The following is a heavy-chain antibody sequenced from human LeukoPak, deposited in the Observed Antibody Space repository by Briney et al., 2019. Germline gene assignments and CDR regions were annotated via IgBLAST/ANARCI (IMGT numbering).Heavy chain of an antibody. D-gene: IGHD6-13*01. Sequence: GGSLRLACSASGFIISNYAMHWVRQAPGKGLEYVSAISANGGRTYYADSVKGRFTISRDNSKNTLYLQMSSLRAEDTAIYHCVKDLYKGDSSSWYYFHYWGQGTLVTVSS. CDR1: GFIISNYA. CDR3: VKDLYKGDSSSWYYFHY. J-gene: IGHJ4*02. V-gene: IGHV3-64D*06. CDR2: ISANGGRT.